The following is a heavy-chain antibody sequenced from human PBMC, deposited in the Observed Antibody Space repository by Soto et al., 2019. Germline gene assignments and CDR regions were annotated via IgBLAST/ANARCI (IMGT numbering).Heavy chain of an antibody. CDR1: GFTFSNYA. CDR2: MSYGGSST. J-gene: IGHJ4*02. D-gene: IGHD6-13*01. Sequence: QVQLVESGGGVVQPGRSLRLSCAASGFTFSNYAMHWVRQTPGKGLEWVAVMSYGGSSTYYADSVKGRFTISRDNSKNTLYLQMNSLRAEDSAVFYCARGGVAAAGTRRYYFDYWGQGTLVTVSS. V-gene: IGHV3-30-3*01. CDR3: ARGGVAAAGTRRYYFDY.